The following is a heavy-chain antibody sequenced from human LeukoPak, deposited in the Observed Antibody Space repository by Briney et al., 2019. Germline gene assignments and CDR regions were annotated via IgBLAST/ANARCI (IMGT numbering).Heavy chain of an antibody. CDR1: GFTFSSYS. V-gene: IGHV3-21*01. CDR2: ISGASTDI. CDR3: ARRGYYDNSGYDY. Sequence: TGGSLRLSCAASGFTFSSYSMNWVRQAPGKGLEWVSSISGASTDIYYADSVKGRFTISRDNAKNSLYLQMNSLRAEDTAVYYCARRGYYDNSGYDYWGQGTLVTVSS. D-gene: IGHD3-22*01. J-gene: IGHJ4*02.